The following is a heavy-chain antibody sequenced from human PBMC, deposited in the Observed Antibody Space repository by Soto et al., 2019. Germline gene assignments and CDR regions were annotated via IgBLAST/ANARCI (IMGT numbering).Heavy chain of an antibody. Sequence: SETLSLTCTVSGGSISSGGYYWSWIRQHPGKGLEWIGYIYYSGSTYYNPSLKSRVTISVDTSKNQFSLKLSSVTAADTAVYYCARGHLYSSGWYYFDYWGQGTLVTVSS. D-gene: IGHD6-19*01. J-gene: IGHJ4*02. CDR1: GGSISSGGYY. V-gene: IGHV4-31*03. CDR2: IYYSGST. CDR3: ARGHLYSSGWYYFDY.